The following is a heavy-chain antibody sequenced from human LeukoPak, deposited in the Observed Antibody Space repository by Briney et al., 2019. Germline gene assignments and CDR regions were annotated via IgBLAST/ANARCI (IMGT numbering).Heavy chain of an antibody. J-gene: IGHJ4*02. D-gene: IGHD2-2*02. CDR2: IRYDGSNK. Sequence: GGSLRLSCAASGFTFSSYGMHWVRQAPGKGLEWVALIRYDGSNKYYADSVKGRFTSARDNSKNTLYLQMNSLRAEDTAVYYCAKMCPLLSSTSCYNYWGQGTLVTVSS. CDR1: GFTFSSYG. V-gene: IGHV3-30*02. CDR3: AKMCPLLSSTSCYNY.